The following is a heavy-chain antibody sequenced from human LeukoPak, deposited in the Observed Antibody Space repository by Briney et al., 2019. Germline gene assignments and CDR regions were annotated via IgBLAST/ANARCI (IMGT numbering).Heavy chain of an antibody. J-gene: IGHJ4*02. CDR2: IYSGGST. Sequence: PGGSLRLSCAPSGFTVSSNYMSWVRQAPGKGLEWGSVIYSGGSTYYADSVKGRFTISRDNPKNTLYVQMNSLRAEDTAVYYCARDHPGYFDYWGQGTLVTVSS. CDR3: ARDHPGYFDY. CDR1: GFTVSSNY. V-gene: IGHV3-53*01.